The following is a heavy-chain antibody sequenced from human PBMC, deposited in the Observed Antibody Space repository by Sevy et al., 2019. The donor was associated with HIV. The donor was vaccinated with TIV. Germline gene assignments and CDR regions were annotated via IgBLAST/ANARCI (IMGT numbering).Heavy chain of an antibody. CDR1: GFTFSNAW. Sequence: GGSLRLSCAASGFTFSNAWMSWVRQAPGKGLEWVGRIKSKTDGGTTDYAAPVKSRFTISRDDSKNTRYMQMNSLKTEDTAVYYGTTEQYSSSWYQFYYYSGMDFWGQGTTVTVSS. V-gene: IGHV3-15*01. D-gene: IGHD6-13*01. CDR2: IKSKTDGGTT. CDR3: TTEQYSSSWYQFYYYSGMDF. J-gene: IGHJ6*02.